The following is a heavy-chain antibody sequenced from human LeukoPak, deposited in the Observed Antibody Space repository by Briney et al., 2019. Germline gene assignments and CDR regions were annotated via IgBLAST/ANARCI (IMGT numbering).Heavy chain of an antibody. CDR3: ARDEDYGISVNVDY. CDR2: ISTYNGNT. Sequence: ASVKVSCKASGYSFVLYGISWVRQAPGQGPEWMGWISTYNGNTKYAQKFQGRVTMTTDTSTSTAYVELRSLRSDDTAVYYCARDEDYGISVNVDYWGQGTLVTVSS. D-gene: IGHD4-17*01. V-gene: IGHV1-18*01. CDR1: GYSFVLYG. J-gene: IGHJ4*02.